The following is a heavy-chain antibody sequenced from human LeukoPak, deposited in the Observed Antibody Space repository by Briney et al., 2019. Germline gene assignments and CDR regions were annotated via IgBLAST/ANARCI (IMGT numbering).Heavy chain of an antibody. CDR3: SRVGPGGAGAFDY. D-gene: IGHD6-13*01. CDR1: GSTFRNDW. V-gene: IGHV3-7*01. Sequence: GGSLRLSCAASGSTFRNDWMSWVRQAPGKGLEWVANVKQDGSEKDYVDCVKGRFTISRDNAKNLLYLQMNSLRTEDTAVYYCSRVGPGGAGAFDYWGQGTLVTVSS. CDR2: VKQDGSEK. J-gene: IGHJ4*02.